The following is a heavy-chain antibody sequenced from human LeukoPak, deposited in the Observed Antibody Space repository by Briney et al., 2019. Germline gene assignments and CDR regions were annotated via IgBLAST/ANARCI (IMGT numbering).Heavy chain of an antibody. J-gene: IGHJ4*02. Sequence: ASVKVSCKASGYTFSNYAMHWVRQAPGQGLEWMGWMNPNSGNTGYAQKFQGRVTMTRNTSISTAYMELSSLRSEDTAVYYCARGPGIYSSSWYKDYWGQGTLVTVSS. V-gene: IGHV1-8*02. CDR3: ARGPGIYSSSWYKDY. CDR1: GYTFSNYA. CDR2: MNPNSGNT. D-gene: IGHD6-13*01.